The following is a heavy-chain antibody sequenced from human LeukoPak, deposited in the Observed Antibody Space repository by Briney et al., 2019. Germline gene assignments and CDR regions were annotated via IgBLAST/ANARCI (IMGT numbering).Heavy chain of an antibody. J-gene: IGHJ6*03. CDR2: IWYDGSNK. D-gene: IGHD3-10*01. CDR1: GFTFSSYG. Sequence: PGGSLRLSCAASGFTFSSYGMHWVRQAPGKGLEWVAVIWYDGSNKYYADSVKGRFTISRDNSKNTLYLQMNSLRAEDTAVYYCAKNSGSVPPYMDVWGKGTTVTVSS. V-gene: IGHV3-33*06. CDR3: AKNSGSVPPYMDV.